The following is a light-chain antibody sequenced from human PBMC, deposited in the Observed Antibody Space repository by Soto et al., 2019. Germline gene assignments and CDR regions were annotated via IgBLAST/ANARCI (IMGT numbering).Light chain of an antibody. CDR2: EVS. J-gene: IGLJ1*01. Sequence: QLVLTQPPSASGSPGQSVTISCTGTSSDVGAYNYLSWYQQHPGKAPKLMIYEVSKRPSGVPDRFSGSKSGNTASLTVSGLQAEDEADYYCSSYAGSNNYVFGTGTKVTVL. CDR3: SSYAGSNNYV. CDR1: SSDVGAYNY. V-gene: IGLV2-8*01.